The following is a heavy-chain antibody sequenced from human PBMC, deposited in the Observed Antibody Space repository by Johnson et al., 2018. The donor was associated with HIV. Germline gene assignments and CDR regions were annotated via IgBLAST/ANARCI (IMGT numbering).Heavy chain of an antibody. CDR3: ASPRAVAGGGAFDI. D-gene: IGHD6-19*01. Sequence: QVQLVESGGGVVQPGRSLRLSCAASGFTFSSYAMHWVRQAPGKGLEWVAVISYDGSNKYYADSVKGRFTIDRDNSKNTLYLQMNSLVAEDTAVYYCASPRAVAGGGAFDIWGQGTLVIASS. V-gene: IGHV3-30*04. J-gene: IGHJ3*02. CDR2: ISYDGSNK. CDR1: GFTFSSYA.